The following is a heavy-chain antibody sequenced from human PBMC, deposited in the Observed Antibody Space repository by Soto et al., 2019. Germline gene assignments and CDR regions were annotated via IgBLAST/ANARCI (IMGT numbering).Heavy chain of an antibody. CDR1: GGSISNYY. Sequence: QVQLQESGPGLGKPSETLSLTCTVSGGSISNYYWSWIRQPPGKGLEWIGYIHYSGSTKYNPSLKSRVAISADTSKNQFSLKLSSVTAADTAMYYCARGHYDFWSGYFATIDYWGQGTLVTVS. CDR3: ARGHYDFWSGYFATIDY. V-gene: IGHV4-59*08. CDR2: IHYSGST. J-gene: IGHJ4*02. D-gene: IGHD3-3*01.